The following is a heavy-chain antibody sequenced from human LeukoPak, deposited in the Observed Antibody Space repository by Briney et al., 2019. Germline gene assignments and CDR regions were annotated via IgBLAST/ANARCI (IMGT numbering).Heavy chain of an antibody. D-gene: IGHD4-23*01. Sequence: PSETLSLTCTVSGGSISSGGYYWSWIRQHPGKGLEWIGYIYYSGSTNYNPSLKSRVTISVDTSKNQFSLKLSSVTAADTAVYYCASGSVAKRAFDYWGQGTLVTVSS. V-gene: IGHV4-61*08. CDR2: IYYSGST. CDR3: ASGSVAKRAFDY. CDR1: GGSISSGGYY. J-gene: IGHJ4*02.